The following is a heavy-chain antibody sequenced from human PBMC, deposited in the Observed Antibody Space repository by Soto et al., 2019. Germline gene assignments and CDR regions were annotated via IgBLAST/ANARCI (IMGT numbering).Heavy chain of an antibody. D-gene: IGHD3-10*01. CDR1: GGSISSGDYY. CDR3: ARVIRGDYYGSGSYSYYFDY. CDR2: IYYSGST. Sequence: LSLTCTVSGGSISSGDYYWSWIRQPPGKGLEWIGYIYYSGSTYYNPSLKSRITISVDTSKNQFSLKLSSVTAADTAVYYCARVIRGDYYGSGSYSYYFDYWGQGTLVTVSS. V-gene: IGHV4-30-4*01. J-gene: IGHJ4*02.